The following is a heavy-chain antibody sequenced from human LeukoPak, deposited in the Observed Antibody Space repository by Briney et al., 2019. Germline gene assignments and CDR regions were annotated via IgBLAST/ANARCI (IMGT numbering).Heavy chain of an antibody. CDR1: GYTFTSYG. Sequence: ASVKVSCKASGYTFTSYGISWVRQAPGQGLEWMGWISAYNGNTNYAQKFQGRVTMTTDTSTSTAYMELRSLRSDDTAVYYCARDGSVTYDFWSGSYPEWADYYYFYMDVWGKGTTVTVSS. CDR2: ISAYNGNT. V-gene: IGHV1-18*01. D-gene: IGHD3-3*01. CDR3: ARDGSVTYDFWSGSYPEWADYYYFYMDV. J-gene: IGHJ6*03.